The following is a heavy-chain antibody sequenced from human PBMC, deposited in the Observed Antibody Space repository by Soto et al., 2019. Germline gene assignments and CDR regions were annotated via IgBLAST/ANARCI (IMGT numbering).Heavy chain of an antibody. Sequence: GGSLRLSCVASGFTFSDYYMDWIRQAPGKGLEWISYISGPGTTTVYADSVKGRFTISRDNAKNSLFLQMDSLRAEDTAMYFCARVGFASAWYRQYYFDYWGQGALVTVSS. CDR3: ARVGFASAWYRQYYFDY. CDR2: ISGPGTTT. CDR1: GFTFSDYY. V-gene: IGHV3-11*01. D-gene: IGHD6-19*01. J-gene: IGHJ4*02.